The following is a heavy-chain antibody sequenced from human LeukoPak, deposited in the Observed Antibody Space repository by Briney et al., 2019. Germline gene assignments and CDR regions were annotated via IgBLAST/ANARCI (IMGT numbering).Heavy chain of an antibody. CDR2: IRSEANSYAT. Sequence: GGSLRLSCAASGFTFSGSAMHWVRQASGKGLEWVGRIRSEANSYATAYAASVKGRFTISRDDSKNTAYLQMNSLKTEDTAVYYCTTSAPVVVAAPQWGQGTLVTVSS. CDR3: TTSAPVVVAAPQ. V-gene: IGHV3-73*01. J-gene: IGHJ4*02. CDR1: GFTFSGSA. D-gene: IGHD2-15*01.